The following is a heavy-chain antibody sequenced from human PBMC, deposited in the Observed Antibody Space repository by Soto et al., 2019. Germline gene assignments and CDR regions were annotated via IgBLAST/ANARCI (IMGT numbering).Heavy chain of an antibody. CDR1: GFTFSSYA. J-gene: IGHJ6*02. V-gene: IGHV3-30-3*01. Sequence: GGSLRLSCAASGFTFSSYAMHWVRQAPGKGLEWVAVISYDGSNKYYADSVKGRFTISRDNSKNTLYLQMNSLRAEDTAVDYGAGEGIAAAGIDDGMDVWGQGTRVTGSS. CDR3: AGEGIAAAGIDDGMDV. CDR2: ISYDGSNK. D-gene: IGHD6-13*01.